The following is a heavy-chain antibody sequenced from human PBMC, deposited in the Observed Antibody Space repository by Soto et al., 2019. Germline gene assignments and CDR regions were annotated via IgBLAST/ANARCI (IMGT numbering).Heavy chain of an antibody. Sequence: QVQLVESGGGVVQPGRSLRLSCAASGFTFSSYGMHWVRQAPGKGLEWVAVIWYDGSDKYYADSVKGRFTISRDNSKNMLYLQMNSLRAEDTAVYYCAREDRITIFRFSNVDYWGQGPLVTVSS. CDR3: AREDRITIFRFSNVDY. CDR1: GFTFSSYG. J-gene: IGHJ4*02. CDR2: IWYDGSDK. D-gene: IGHD3-3*01. V-gene: IGHV3-33*01.